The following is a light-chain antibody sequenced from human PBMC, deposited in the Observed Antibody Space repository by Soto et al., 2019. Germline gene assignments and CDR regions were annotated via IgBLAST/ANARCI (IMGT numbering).Light chain of an antibody. V-gene: IGKV3-20*01. CDR3: QQYDGSTWT. Sequence: ENLFTPSPGPPSLSSGEKATPSCRASQSVSSTSFAWYQLRPGQAPRLLIYDTSARAGGIPARFSGSGSGTDFILTIDRLEPEDFAVYFCQQYDGSTWTFGQGTKVDIK. CDR1: QSVSSTS. J-gene: IGKJ1*01. CDR2: DTS.